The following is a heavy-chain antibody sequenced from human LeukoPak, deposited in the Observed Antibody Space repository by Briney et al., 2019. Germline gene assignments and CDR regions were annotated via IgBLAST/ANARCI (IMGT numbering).Heavy chain of an antibody. J-gene: IGHJ6*03. CDR1: GGSFSGYY. V-gene: IGHV4-34*01. CDR2: INHSGST. Sequence: SETLSLTCAVYGGSFSGYYWSWIRQPPGKGLEWIGEINHSGSTNYNPSLKSRVTISVDTSKNQFSLKLSSVTAADTAVYYCAGGRVTMIVVVIPHYYMDVWGKGTTVTVSS. CDR3: AGGRVTMIVVVIPHYYMDV. D-gene: IGHD3-22*01.